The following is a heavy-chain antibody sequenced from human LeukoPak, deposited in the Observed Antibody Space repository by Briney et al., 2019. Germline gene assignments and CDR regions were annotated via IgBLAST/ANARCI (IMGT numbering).Heavy chain of an antibody. CDR3: ARGRRLEDTATVTDAFDI. J-gene: IGHJ3*02. D-gene: IGHD5-18*01. Sequence: SETLSLTCTVSGGSISSGGYYWSWIRQHPGKGLEWIGYIYYSGSTYYNPSLKSRVTISVDTSKNQFSLKLSSVTAADTAVYYCARGRRLEDTATVTDAFDIWGQGTMVTVSS. CDR2: IYYSGST. CDR1: GGSISSGGYY. V-gene: IGHV4-31*03.